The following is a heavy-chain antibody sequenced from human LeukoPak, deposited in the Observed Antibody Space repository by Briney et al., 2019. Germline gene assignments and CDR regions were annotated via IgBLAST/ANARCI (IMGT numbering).Heavy chain of an antibody. CDR3: AKTYYDLWSGYPPQTNWFDP. Sequence: SETLSLTCAVYGGSFSGYYWSWIRQPPGKGLEWIGEINHSGSTNYNPSLKSRVTISVDTSKNQFSLKLSSVTAADTAVYYCAKTYYDLWSGYPPQTNWFDPWGQGTLVTVSS. V-gene: IGHV4-34*01. D-gene: IGHD3-3*01. CDR2: INHSGST. J-gene: IGHJ5*02. CDR1: GGSFSGYY.